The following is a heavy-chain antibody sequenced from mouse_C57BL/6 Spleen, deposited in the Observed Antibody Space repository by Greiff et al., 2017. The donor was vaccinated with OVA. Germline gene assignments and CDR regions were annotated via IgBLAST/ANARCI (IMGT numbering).Heavy chain of an antibody. CDR1: GYTFTSYG. J-gene: IGHJ4*01. V-gene: IGHV1-81*01. CDR3: ARSGEPSMDY. Sequence: QVQLKQSGAELARPGASVKLSCKASGYTFTSYGISWVKQRTGQGLEWIGEIYPRSGNTYYNEKFKGKATLTADKSSSTAYMELRSLTSEDSAVYFCARSGEPSMDYWGQGTSVTVSS. D-gene: IGHD3-1*01. CDR2: IYPRSGNT.